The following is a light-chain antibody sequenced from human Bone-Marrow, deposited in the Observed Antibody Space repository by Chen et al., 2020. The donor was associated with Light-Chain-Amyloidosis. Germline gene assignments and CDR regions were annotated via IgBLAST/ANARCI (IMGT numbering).Light chain of an antibody. J-gene: IGKJ4*01. CDR2: AAS. CDR1: QSISTY. CDR3: QQSYITPQVT. V-gene: IGKV1-39*01. Sequence: DIQMTQSPSSLSASIGDRVTLTCRASQSISTYLNWYQQKPGKAPKLLIYAASSLQSGVPSRFSRSGSGTEFTLTISSLQPEDFATYYCQQSYITPQVTFGGGTKVEI.